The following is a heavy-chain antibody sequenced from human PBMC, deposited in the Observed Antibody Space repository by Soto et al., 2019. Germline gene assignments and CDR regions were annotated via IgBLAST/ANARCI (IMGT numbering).Heavy chain of an antibody. Sequence: EVQLLESGGGLVQPGGSLRLSCAASGFTFSSYAMSWVRQAPGKGLEWVSAISGSGGSTYYADSVKGRFTISRDNSKNTLYLQMNSLRAEYTAVYYCAKDGPGAQYDFCTYYYYMDVWGKGTTVTVSS. CDR2: ISGSGGST. CDR1: GFTFSSYA. V-gene: IGHV3-23*01. D-gene: IGHD3-3*01. J-gene: IGHJ6*03. CDR3: AKDGPGAQYDFCTYYYYMDV.